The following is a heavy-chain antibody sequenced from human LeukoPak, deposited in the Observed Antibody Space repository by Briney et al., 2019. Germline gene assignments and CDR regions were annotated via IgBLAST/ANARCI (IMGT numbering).Heavy chain of an antibody. CDR3: AKEGSLPHFDY. CDR1: GFTFGDYA. J-gene: IGHJ4*02. V-gene: IGHV3-43*02. Sequence: GGSLRLSCTASGFTFGDYAMSWFRQAPGKGLEWVSLISWDGGSTYYADSVKGRFTISRDNSKNSLYLQMNSLRTEDTALYYCAKEGSLPHFDYWGQGTLVTVSS. CDR2: ISWDGGST.